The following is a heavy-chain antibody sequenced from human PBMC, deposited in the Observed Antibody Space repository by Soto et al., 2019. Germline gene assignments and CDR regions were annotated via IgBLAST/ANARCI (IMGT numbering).Heavy chain of an antibody. Sequence: SVKVSCKASGGTFSSYAISWVRQAPGQGLEWMGGIIPIFGTANYAQKFQGRVTITADESTSTAYMELSSLRSEDTAVYYCARGIPRGYDFWSGYSSGYFQHWGQGTLVTVSS. CDR1: GGTFSSYA. CDR2: IIPIFGTA. V-gene: IGHV1-69*13. D-gene: IGHD3-3*01. J-gene: IGHJ1*01. CDR3: ARGIPRGYDFWSGYSSGYFQH.